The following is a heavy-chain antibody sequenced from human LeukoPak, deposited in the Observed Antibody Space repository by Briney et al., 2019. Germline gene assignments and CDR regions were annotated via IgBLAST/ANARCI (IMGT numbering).Heavy chain of an antibody. Sequence: PSQTLSLTCTVSGGSISSGDYYWSWIRQPPGKGLEWIGYIYYSGSTYYNPSLKSRVTISVDTSKNQFSLKLSSVTAADTAVYYCAGGTQNYCSSTSCRGAYYYYMDVWGKGTTVTVSS. CDR1: GGSISSGDYY. D-gene: IGHD2-2*01. J-gene: IGHJ6*03. V-gene: IGHV4-30-4*08. CDR2: IYYSGST. CDR3: AGGTQNYCSSTSCRGAYYYYMDV.